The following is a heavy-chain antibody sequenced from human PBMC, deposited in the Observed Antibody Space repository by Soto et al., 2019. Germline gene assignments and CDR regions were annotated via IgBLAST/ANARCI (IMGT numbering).Heavy chain of an antibody. CDR3: AMTTVTNVFQY. J-gene: IGHJ4*02. CDR2: IYYSGST. D-gene: IGHD4-17*01. Sequence: PSETLSLTCTVSGGSISSGGYYWSWIRQHPGKGLEWIGYIYYSGSTYYNQSLKSRVKISVETSKNQFSLKLSTVTAADTAVYYCAMTTVTNVFQYWGQGTQVT. CDR1: GGSISSGGYY. V-gene: IGHV4-31*03.